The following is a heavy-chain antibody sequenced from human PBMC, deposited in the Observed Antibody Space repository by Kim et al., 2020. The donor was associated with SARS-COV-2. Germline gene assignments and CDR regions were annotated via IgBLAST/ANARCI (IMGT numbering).Heavy chain of an antibody. CDR2: ISSSSSTI. J-gene: IGHJ6*02. V-gene: IGHV3-48*02. D-gene: IGHD6-13*01. Sequence: GGSLRLSCAASGFTFSSYSMNWVRQAPGKGLEWVSYISSSSSTIYYADSVKGRFTISRDNAKNSLYLQMNSLRDEDTAVYYCAGEAAGAQYYYYYGMDVWGQGTTVTVSS. CDR1: GFTFSSYS. CDR3: AGEAAGAQYYYYYGMDV.